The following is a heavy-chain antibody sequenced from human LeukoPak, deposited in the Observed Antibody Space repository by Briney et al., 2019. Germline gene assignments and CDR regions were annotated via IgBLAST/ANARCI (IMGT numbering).Heavy chain of an antibody. Sequence: PGRSLRLSCAASGFTFSIYAMSWVRQAPGKGLEWVSAISGSGGGTYYADSVKGRFTISRDNSKGTLYLQMNSLRAEDTAVYYCAKHPRHCAGDCYSDFDYWGQGTLVTVSS. CDR2: ISGSGGGT. CDR1: GFTFSIYA. CDR3: AKHPRHCAGDCYSDFDY. V-gene: IGHV3-23*01. J-gene: IGHJ4*02. D-gene: IGHD2-21*02.